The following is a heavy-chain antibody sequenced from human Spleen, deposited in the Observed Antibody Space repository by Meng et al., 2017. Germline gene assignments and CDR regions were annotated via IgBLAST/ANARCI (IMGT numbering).Heavy chain of an antibody. CDR2: ISSSGSTI. V-gene: IGHV3-11*01. CDR1: GFTVSSNY. CDR3: VKESSADAGGGFDC. D-gene: IGHD2-2*01. Sequence: GESLKISCAASGFTVSSNYMSWVRQAPGKGLEWVSYISSSGSTIYYADSVKGRFTISRDNVQNSLYLQMNSLRPEDTALYYCVKESSADAGGGFDCWGQGTLVTVSS. J-gene: IGHJ4*02.